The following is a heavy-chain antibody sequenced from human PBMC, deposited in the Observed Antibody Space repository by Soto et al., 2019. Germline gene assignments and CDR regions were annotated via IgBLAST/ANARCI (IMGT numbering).Heavy chain of an antibody. J-gene: IGHJ6*02. V-gene: IGHV1-69*13. CDR3: ARNGTLTGYSYGMDV. CDR1: GGTFTDST. CDR2: IIPMFDTA. D-gene: IGHD2-8*01. Sequence: SVKVSCKASGGTFTDSTINWVRQAPGQRLEWMGGIIPMFDTANYAEKFQGRVTITADESTSTSFMEVSSLRSEDTAVYYCARNGTLTGYSYGMDVWGQGTMVTVSS.